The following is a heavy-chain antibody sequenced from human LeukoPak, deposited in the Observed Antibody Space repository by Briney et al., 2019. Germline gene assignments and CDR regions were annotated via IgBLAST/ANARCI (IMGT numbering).Heavy chain of an antibody. J-gene: IGHJ4*02. D-gene: IGHD3-16*01. CDR3: TRGAGWLIDY. Sequence: PSETLSLTCTVSGGSISSGDYYWSWIRQPPGKGLEWIGYIYYSGSTYYNPSLKSRVTISADTSKNHFSLKLNSVTTADTAVYYCTRGAGWLIDYWGQGILVTVSS. CDR1: GGSISSGDYY. V-gene: IGHV4-30-4*02. CDR2: IYYSGST.